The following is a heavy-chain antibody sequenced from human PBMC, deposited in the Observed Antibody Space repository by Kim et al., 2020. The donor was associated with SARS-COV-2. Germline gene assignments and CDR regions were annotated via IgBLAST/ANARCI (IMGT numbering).Heavy chain of an antibody. CDR2: IYPGDSDT. D-gene: IGHD6-19*01. CDR3: ARHSGATPVTYYYGMDV. Sequence: GESLKISCKGSGYSFTSYWIGWVRQMPGKGLEWMGIIYPGDSDTRYSPSFQGQVSISADKSTSTAYLQWSSLKASDTAMYYCARHSGATPVTYYYGMDVWGQGTTVTVSS. CDR1: GYSFTSYW. V-gene: IGHV5-51*01. J-gene: IGHJ6*02.